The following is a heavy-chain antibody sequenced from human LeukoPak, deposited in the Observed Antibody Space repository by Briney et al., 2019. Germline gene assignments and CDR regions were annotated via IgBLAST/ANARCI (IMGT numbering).Heavy chain of an antibody. V-gene: IGHV4-34*01. CDR1: GGSFSGYY. Sequence: SETLSLTCAVYGGSFSGYYWSWIRQPPGKGLEWIGEINHSGSTNYNPSLKSRVTISVDTSKNQLSLKLSSVTAADTAVYYCARGGDSGYDYYYYYYYMDVWGKGTTVTVSS. J-gene: IGHJ6*03. CDR3: ARGGDSGYDYYYYYYYMDV. CDR2: INHSGST. D-gene: IGHD5-12*01.